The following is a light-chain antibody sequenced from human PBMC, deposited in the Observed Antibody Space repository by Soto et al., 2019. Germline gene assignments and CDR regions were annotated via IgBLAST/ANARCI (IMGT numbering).Light chain of an antibody. CDR2: EVS. Sequence: QSALTQPASVSGSPGQSITISCTGTSNDVGGYNYVSWYQQHPGKAPKLMIHEVSNRPSGVSNRFSGSKSGNTASLTISGLQAEDEADYYCSSYTSSSTPVVFGGGTKVTVL. CDR3: SSYTSSSTPVV. V-gene: IGLV2-14*01. J-gene: IGLJ2*01. CDR1: SNDVGGYNY.